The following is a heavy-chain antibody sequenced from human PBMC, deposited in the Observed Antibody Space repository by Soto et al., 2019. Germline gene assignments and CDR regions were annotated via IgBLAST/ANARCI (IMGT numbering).Heavy chain of an antibody. V-gene: IGHV4-4*07. J-gene: IGHJ4*02. CDR1: GGSINSYY. CDR3: ARARYYDWCFDL. Sequence: SETLSLTCTVSGGSINSYYWYWIRQPAGKGLEWIGRIYISGSTNYNPSLKSRVTMSLDTSKNQFSLTLKSVTAADTAVYFCARARYYDWCFDLWGLGTPVTVSS. CDR2: IYISGST. D-gene: IGHD3-9*01.